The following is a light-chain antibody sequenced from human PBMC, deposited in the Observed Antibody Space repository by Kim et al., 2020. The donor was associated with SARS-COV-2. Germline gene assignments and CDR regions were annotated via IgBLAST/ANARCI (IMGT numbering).Light chain of an antibody. V-gene: IGKV3-11*01. Sequence: SWSPGDRAPPSCRAGQNVTNYLAWYQQKPGQPPRLLLYYVSNRAPGIPASFSGTGSGTDFTLTISSLEPEDFAVYYCQHRKNWPVTFGGGPRWIS. CDR2: YVS. CDR3: QHRKNWPVT. J-gene: IGKJ4*01. CDR1: QNVTNY.